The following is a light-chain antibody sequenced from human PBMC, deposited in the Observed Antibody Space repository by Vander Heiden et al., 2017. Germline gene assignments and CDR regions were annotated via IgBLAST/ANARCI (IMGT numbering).Light chain of an antibody. V-gene: IGKV1-39*01. CDR3: QQRYSDHPNIT. Sequence: DIQMTQSPSSLSASVGDRVTITCRASQSISSYLNWYQQKPGKAPKLLIFAASSLQSGVKSRFSGSGYGTDFTLTISSLQPEDFATYYCQQRYSDHPNITFGHGTKVDIK. CDR1: QSISSY. J-gene: IGKJ3*01. CDR2: AAS.